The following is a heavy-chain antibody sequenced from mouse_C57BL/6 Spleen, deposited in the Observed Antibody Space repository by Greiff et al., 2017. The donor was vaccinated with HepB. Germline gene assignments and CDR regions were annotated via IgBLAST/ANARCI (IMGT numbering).Heavy chain of an antibody. CDR1: GFSLTSYG. V-gene: IGHV2-2*01. Sequence: VKLVESGPGLVQPSQSLSITCTVSGFSLTSYGVHWVRQSPGKGLEWLGVIWSGGSTDYNAAFISRLSISKDNSKSQVFFKMNSLQADDTAIYYCARKEPGFAYWGQGTLVTVSA. CDR2: IWSGGST. CDR3: ARKEPGFAY. J-gene: IGHJ3*01.